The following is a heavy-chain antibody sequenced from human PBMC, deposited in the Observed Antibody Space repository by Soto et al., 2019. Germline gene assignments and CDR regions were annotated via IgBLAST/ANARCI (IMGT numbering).Heavy chain of an antibody. D-gene: IGHD2-21*02. CDR2: IYYSGST. V-gene: IGHV4-31*03. J-gene: IGHJ3*02. CDR1: GGSISSGGYY. Sequence: PSETLSLTCTVSGGSISSGGYYWSWTRQHPGKGLEWIGYIYYSGSTYYNPSLKSRVTISVDTSKNQFSLKLSSVTAADTAVYYCARTVVVTAILIAEDAFDIWGQGTMVTVSS. CDR3: ARTVVVTAILIAEDAFDI.